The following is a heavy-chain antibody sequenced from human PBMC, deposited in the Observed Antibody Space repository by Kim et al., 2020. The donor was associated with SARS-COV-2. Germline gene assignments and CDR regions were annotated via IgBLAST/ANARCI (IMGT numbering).Heavy chain of an antibody. D-gene: IGHD7-27*01. CDR2: INPSGGSA. V-gene: IGHV1-46*01. Sequence: ASVKVSCKASGYTFTNFHVHCVRQAPGQGLEWMGIINPSGGSARYAQKFQDRLTMTRDTSTSTVYMDLSSLTSEDTAIYYCARDLSGEWTIDIWGQGTMV. CDR3: ARDLSGEWTIDI. CDR1: GYTFTNFH. J-gene: IGHJ3*02.